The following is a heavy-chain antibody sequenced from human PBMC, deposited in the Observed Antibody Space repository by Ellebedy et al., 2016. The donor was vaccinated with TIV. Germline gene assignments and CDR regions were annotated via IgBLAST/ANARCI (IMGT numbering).Heavy chain of an antibody. D-gene: IGHD2/OR15-2a*01. V-gene: IGHV1-18*04. J-gene: IGHJ5*02. CDR2: ISAYNGDT. CDR3: ARGFYEKFDP. CDR1: GYTFTSYD. Sequence: ASVKVSCKASGYTFTSYDISWVRQAPGQGLEWMGWISAYNGDTNYAQRFQGRVTMTTETSTSTVSMELRSLRSDDTAVYYCARGFYEKFDPWGQGTLVTVSS.